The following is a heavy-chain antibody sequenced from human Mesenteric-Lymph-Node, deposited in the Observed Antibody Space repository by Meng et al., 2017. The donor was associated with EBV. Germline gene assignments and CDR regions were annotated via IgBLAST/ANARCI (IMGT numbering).Heavy chain of an antibody. CDR2: FNPSSGGT. Sequence: QGQLGQPGAELEKPGASVRVSCKASGYTFTGYYMHWVRQAPGQGLEWMGRFNPSSGGTDYAQKFQGRVTMTRDTSISTAYMELSRLRSDDTAVYYCARGGGLYDYVWGTYRSLHYWGQGTLVTVSS. CDR3: ARGGGLYDYVWGTYRSLHY. V-gene: IGHV1-2*06. J-gene: IGHJ4*02. D-gene: IGHD3-16*02. CDR1: GYTFTGYY.